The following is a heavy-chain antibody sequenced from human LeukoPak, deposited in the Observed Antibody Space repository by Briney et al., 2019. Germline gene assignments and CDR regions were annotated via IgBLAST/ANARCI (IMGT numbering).Heavy chain of an antibody. Sequence: PSETLSLTCAVSGGSVSSGGYSWSWIRQPPGKGLEWIGYIYHSGSTYYNPSLKSRVTISVDRSKNQYSLKLSSVTAADTAVYYCARVMLGLSFDPWGQGTLVTVSS. CDR2: IYHSGST. CDR3: ARVMLGLSFDP. CDR1: GGSVSSGGYS. D-gene: IGHD2/OR15-2a*01. V-gene: IGHV4-30-2*01. J-gene: IGHJ5*02.